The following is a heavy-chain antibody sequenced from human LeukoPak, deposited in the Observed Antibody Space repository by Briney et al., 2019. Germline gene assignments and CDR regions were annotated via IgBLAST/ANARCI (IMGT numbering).Heavy chain of an antibody. D-gene: IGHD6-6*01. J-gene: IGHJ4*02. V-gene: IGHV3-30*02. CDR3: AKGGVEYSSSSHYFDY. Sequence: GGSLRLSCAASGFTFSSYGMHWVRQAPGKGLEWVAFIRYDGSNKYYADSVKGRFTISRDNSKNTLYLQMNSLRAEDTAVYYCAKGGVEYSSSSHYFDYWGQGTLVTVSS. CDR1: GFTFSSYG. CDR2: IRYDGSNK.